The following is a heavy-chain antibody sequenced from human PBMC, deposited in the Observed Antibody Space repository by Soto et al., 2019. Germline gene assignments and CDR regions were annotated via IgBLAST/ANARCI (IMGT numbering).Heavy chain of an antibody. CDR1: GFNFSNAW. J-gene: IGHJ5*02. CDR2: IKSKTDGGTT. D-gene: IGHD2-2*01. V-gene: IGHV3-15*01. CDR3: TTIYCSSTSCQNRGNWYDP. Sequence: PGGSLGLSCAAYGFNFSNAWMSWVRQAPGKGLEWVGRIKSKTDGGTTDYAARVKGRFTISRDDSKNTLYLQMNSLKTEDTAVYYCTTIYCSSTSCQNRGNWYDPWGQVPFCTFSS.